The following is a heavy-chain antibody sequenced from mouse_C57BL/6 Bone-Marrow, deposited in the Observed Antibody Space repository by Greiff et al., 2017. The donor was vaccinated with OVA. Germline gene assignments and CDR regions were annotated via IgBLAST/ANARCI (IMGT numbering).Heavy chain of an antibody. CDR3: ARDRGIYDGYLLAY. Sequence: EVQLQESGGGLVKPGGSLKLSCAASGFTFSSHAMSWVRQTPEKRLEWVATISDGGSYTYYPDNVKGRFTISRDNAKNNLYLQMSHLKSEDTAMYYCARDRGIYDGYLLAYWGQGTLVTVSA. D-gene: IGHD2-3*01. J-gene: IGHJ3*01. V-gene: IGHV5-4*01. CDR2: ISDGGSYT. CDR1: GFTFSSHA.